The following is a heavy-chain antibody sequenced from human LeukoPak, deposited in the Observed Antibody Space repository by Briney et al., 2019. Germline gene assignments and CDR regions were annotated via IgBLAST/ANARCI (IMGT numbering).Heavy chain of an antibody. V-gene: IGHV3-74*01. Sequence: GGSLRLSCAVSGFSLRSYWMHWIRQAPGKGLVWVSRISGDGSMTNYADSVKGRFTISRDNAKNTVYLQMNSLRAEDTAVYYCARYSSSSGGASHYFDYWGQGTLVTVSS. CDR1: GFSLRSYW. CDR2: ISGDGSMT. D-gene: IGHD6-6*01. J-gene: IGHJ4*02. CDR3: ARYSSSSGGASHYFDY.